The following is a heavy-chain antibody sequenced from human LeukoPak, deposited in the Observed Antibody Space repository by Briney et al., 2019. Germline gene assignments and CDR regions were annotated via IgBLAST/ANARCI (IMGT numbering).Heavy chain of an antibody. CDR2: ISGSGSTT. D-gene: IGHD4-23*01. CDR1: GLTFSCYA. J-gene: IGHJ6*03. CDR3: AKNRGGGLHYYMDV. V-gene: IGHV3-23*01. Sequence: GGSLTLSCAASGLTFSCYAMIWVRQAPGKGLEWVSDISGSGSTTYYADSVKGRFTISRDNSKNTLYLQMSSLRAEDTAVYYCAKNRGGGLHYYMDVWGKGTTVTVSS.